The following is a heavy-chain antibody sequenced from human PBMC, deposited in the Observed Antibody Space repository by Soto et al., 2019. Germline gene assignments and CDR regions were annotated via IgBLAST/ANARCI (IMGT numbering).Heavy chain of an antibody. J-gene: IGHJ6*02. CDR2: ISYDGSNK. D-gene: IGHD5-18*01. Sequence: PGGSLRISCAASGFTFSSYGMHWVRQAPGKGLEWVAGISYDGSNKYYADSVKGRFTISRDNSKNTLYLQMNSLRAEDTAVYYCAKDSFQLWPQATYYYYYGMDVWGQGTTVTVSS. CDR1: GFTFSSYG. CDR3: AKDSFQLWPQATYYYYYGMDV. V-gene: IGHV3-30*18.